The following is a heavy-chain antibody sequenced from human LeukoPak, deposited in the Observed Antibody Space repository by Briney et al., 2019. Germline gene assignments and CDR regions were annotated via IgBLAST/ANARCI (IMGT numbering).Heavy chain of an antibody. CDR2: IYTGGST. Sequence: GDSVPLSCSACGFPVSCNYMSGVGQAPGKGLDWVSVIYTGGSTYYADSVKGRFTISRDNSKNTLYLNMNSLRVEDTAVYYCARDYYGTGTYPDYWGQGTLVTVSS. CDR3: ARDYYGTGTYPDY. J-gene: IGHJ4*02. CDR1: GFPVSCNY. D-gene: IGHD3-10*01. V-gene: IGHV3-66*01.